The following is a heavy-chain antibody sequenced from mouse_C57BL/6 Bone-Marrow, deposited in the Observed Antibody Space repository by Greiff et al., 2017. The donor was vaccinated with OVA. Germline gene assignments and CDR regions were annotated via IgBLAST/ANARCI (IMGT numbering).Heavy chain of an antibody. CDR2: ICRGGST. J-gene: IGHJ3*01. CDR3: SKGGQLRLRN. CDR1: GFSLTSYG. D-gene: IGHD3-2*02. V-gene: IGHV2-5*01. Sequence: VQLVESGPGLVQPSQCLSLTCTVSGFSLTSYGVHWVRQSPGKGLEWLGVICRGGSTAYNAAFMSRLSITKDNSKPKVFFKMNSLQADDNAIDDCSKGGQLRLRNWGRGTLVTVSA.